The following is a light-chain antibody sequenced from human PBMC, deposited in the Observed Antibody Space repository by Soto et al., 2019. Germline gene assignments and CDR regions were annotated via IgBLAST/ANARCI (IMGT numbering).Light chain of an antibody. CDR1: SSDVGSYNL. CDR3: CSYAGSSTFVV. V-gene: IGLV2-23*01. Sequence: QSVLTQPPSVSAAPGQKVTISCTGTSSDVGSYNLVSWYQQHPGKAPKLMIYEGSKRPSGVSNRFSGSKSGNTASLTISGLQAEDEADYYCCSYAGSSTFVVFGGGTKLTVL. CDR2: EGS. J-gene: IGLJ2*01.